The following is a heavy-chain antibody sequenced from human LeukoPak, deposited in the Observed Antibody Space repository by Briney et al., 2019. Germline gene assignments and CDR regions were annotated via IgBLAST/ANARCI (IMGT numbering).Heavy chain of an antibody. CDR3: ARSYRYTYYFDY. Sequence: KPSETLSLTCTVSGGSISSSSYYWGWIRQPPGKGLEWIGSVYYSGSTYYNPSLKSRVTISVDTSKNQFSLKLSSVTAADTAVYYCARSYRYTYYFDYWGQGTLVTVSS. J-gene: IGHJ4*02. V-gene: IGHV4-39*01. D-gene: IGHD3-16*02. CDR2: VYYSGST. CDR1: GGSISSSSYY.